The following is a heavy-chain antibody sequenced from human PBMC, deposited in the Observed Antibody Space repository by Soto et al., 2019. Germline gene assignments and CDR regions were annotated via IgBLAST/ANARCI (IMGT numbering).Heavy chain of an antibody. D-gene: IGHD3-22*01. Sequence: PGESLKISCKGSGCSFAGYWITWVRQKPAKGLEWMGRIDPSDSQTYYSPSFRGHVTISATKSITTVFLQWSSLRASDTAMYYCARQIYDSDTGPNFQYYFDSWGQGTPVTVS. CDR3: ARQIYDSDTGPNFQYYFDS. CDR2: IDPSDSQT. CDR1: GCSFAGYW. V-gene: IGHV5-10-1*01. J-gene: IGHJ4*02.